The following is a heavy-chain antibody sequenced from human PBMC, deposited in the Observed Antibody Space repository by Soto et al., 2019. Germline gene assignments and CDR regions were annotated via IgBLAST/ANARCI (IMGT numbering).Heavy chain of an antibody. J-gene: IGHJ3*02. Sequence: SETLSLTCTVSGGSISSYYWSWIRQPPGKGLEWIGYIYYSGSTNYNPSLKSRVTISVDTSKNQFSLKLSSVTAADTAVYYCARGAVTLDAFDIWGQGTMVTVSS. CDR3: ARGAVTLDAFDI. CDR2: IYYSGST. CDR1: GGSISSYY. D-gene: IGHD4-17*01. V-gene: IGHV4-59*01.